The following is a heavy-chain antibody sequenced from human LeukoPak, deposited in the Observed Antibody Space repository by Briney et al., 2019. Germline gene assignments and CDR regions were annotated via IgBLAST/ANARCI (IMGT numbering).Heavy chain of an antibody. D-gene: IGHD5-24*01. CDR1: GFTFSSYW. V-gene: IGHV3-7*01. CDR2: INQDGSGK. J-gene: IGHJ5*02. CDR3: ARDVATISNWFDP. Sequence: PGGSLRLSCAASGFTFSSYWMSWVRQAPGKGLEWVANINQDGSGKYYVDSVKGRFTISRDNAKNSLYLQMNSLRAEDTAVYYCARDVATISNWFDPWGQGTLVTVSS.